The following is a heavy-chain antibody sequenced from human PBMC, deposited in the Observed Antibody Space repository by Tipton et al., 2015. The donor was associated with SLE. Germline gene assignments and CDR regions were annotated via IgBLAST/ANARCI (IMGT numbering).Heavy chain of an antibody. J-gene: IGHJ6*02. CDR3: ARRLDYCSGGSCYYYYGMDV. Sequence: SLRLSCAASGFTFSSYWMHWVRQAPGKGLVWVSRINSDGSSTSYADSVKGRFTIPRDNAKNTLYLQMNSLRAEDTAVYYCARRLDYCSGGSCYYYYGMDVWGQGTTVTVSS. CDR2: INSDGSST. D-gene: IGHD2-15*01. V-gene: IGHV3-74*01. CDR1: GFTFSSYW.